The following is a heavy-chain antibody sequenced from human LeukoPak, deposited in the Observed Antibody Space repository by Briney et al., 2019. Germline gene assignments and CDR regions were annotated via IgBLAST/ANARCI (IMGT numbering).Heavy chain of an antibody. CDR1: GFTFDHYG. V-gene: IGHV3-20*04. CDR2: VNWNGDRK. J-gene: IGHJ4*02. Sequence: PGGTLRLSCAASGFTFDHYGMSWVRQAPGKGLEWVSDVNWNGDRKGYADSVKGRFTISRDNAKNSLYLQMNSLRAEDTAVYYCASPTIFGVVIYYWGQGTLVTVSS. CDR3: ASPTIFGVVIYY. D-gene: IGHD3-3*01.